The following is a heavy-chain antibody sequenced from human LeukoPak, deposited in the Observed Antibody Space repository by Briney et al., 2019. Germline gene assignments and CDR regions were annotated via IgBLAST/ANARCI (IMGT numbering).Heavy chain of an antibody. J-gene: IGHJ4*02. CDR2: ISGSGDST. CDR1: GVTLSTYA. CDR3: VKDGEDGNYFLYYFDY. D-gene: IGHD1-7*01. V-gene: IGHV3-23*01. Sequence: GGSLRLSCAASGVTLSTYAMSWARQAPGKGLEWVSAISGSGDSTSYGDSVKGRFIISRDNSKNMLYLQMNSLRAEDTAMYYCVKDGEDGNYFLYYFDYWGQGTLVTVSS.